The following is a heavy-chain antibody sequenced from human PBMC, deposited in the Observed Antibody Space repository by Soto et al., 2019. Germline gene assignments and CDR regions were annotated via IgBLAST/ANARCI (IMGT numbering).Heavy chain of an antibody. Sequence: QVQLVQSGAEVKEPGASVKVSCKASGYTFSNYDMNWVRQATGQGLEWMGWMHPNSGNTGYAQNFQGRVSMTRDTSISTAYMELSSLRSDDTAVYYCARGKGCSGGGCYPVDYWGQGTLVSVSS. V-gene: IGHV1-8*02. CDR2: MHPNSGNT. CDR3: ARGKGCSGGGCYPVDY. CDR1: GYTFSNYD. D-gene: IGHD2-15*01. J-gene: IGHJ4*01.